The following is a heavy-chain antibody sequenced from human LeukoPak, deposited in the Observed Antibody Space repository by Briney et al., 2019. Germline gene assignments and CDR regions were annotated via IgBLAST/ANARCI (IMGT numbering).Heavy chain of an antibody. J-gene: IGHJ3*02. V-gene: IGHV4-4*07. CDR3: ARGHRSRACGGDCYSDAFDI. Sequence: PSETLSLTCTVSGGSISSYYWSWIRQPAGKGLEWIGRIYTSGSTNYNPSLKSRVTISVDTSKNQFSLKLSSVTAADTAVYYCARGHRSRACGGDCYSDAFDIWGQGTMVTVSS. CDR2: IYTSGST. CDR1: GGSISSYY. D-gene: IGHD2-21*01.